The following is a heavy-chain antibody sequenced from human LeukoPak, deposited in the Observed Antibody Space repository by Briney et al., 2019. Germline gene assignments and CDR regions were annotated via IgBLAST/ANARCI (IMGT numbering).Heavy chain of an antibody. J-gene: IGHJ4*02. CDR1: GYSFTSYW. V-gene: IGHV5-51*01. CDR2: IYPGDSDT. Sequence: GESLKISCKGSGYSFTSYWIGWVRQMPGKGLEWMGIIYPGDSDTRYSPSFQGQVTISADKSISTAYLQWSSLKASDTAMYYCARHRYYYDSSGYYSLDYWGQGTLVTVSS. D-gene: IGHD3-22*01. CDR3: ARHRYYYDSSGYYSLDY.